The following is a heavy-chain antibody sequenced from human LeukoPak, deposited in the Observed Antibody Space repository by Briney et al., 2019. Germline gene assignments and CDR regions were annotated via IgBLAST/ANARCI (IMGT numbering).Heavy chain of an antibody. Sequence: GGSLRLSCAASGFTLSSFGMSWVRRAPGKGLEWVSAISGSSGRTYYADAVKGRFTVSRDISKNTVSLQMNRLRADDTAMYHSAKDRFYDILTGYPDYWGQGTLVTVSS. CDR2: ISGSSGRT. V-gene: IGHV3-23*01. CDR1: GFTLSSFG. CDR3: AKDRFYDILTGYPDY. D-gene: IGHD3-9*01. J-gene: IGHJ4*02.